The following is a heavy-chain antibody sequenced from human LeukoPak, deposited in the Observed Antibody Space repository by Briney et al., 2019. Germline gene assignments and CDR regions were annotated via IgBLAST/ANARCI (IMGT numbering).Heavy chain of an antibody. CDR3: AREGAYDSGSYGAGDC. CDR1: GFTFSSYW. D-gene: IGHD3-10*01. Sequence: GGSLRLSCTASGFTFSSYWMHWVRQAPGKGLMWVSRVNTDGNNTTYADSVKGRFTIYRDNAKNILYLQMNSLRAEDTAMYYCAREGAYDSGSYGAGDCWGQGTLVTVSS. CDR2: VNTDGNNT. J-gene: IGHJ4*02. V-gene: IGHV3-74*01.